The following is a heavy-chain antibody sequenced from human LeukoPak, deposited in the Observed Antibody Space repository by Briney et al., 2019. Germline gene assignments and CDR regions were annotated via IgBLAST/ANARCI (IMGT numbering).Heavy chain of an antibody. CDR2: IYYSGST. J-gene: IGHJ4*02. D-gene: IGHD4-17*01. CDR1: GGSISSSNW. V-gene: IGHV4-4*02. Sequence: SGTLSLTCAVSGGSISSSNWWSWVRQPPGKGLEWIGYIYYSGSTYYNPSLKSRVTISVDTSKNQFSLKLSSVTAADTAVYYCARAYGDFYYFDYWGQGTLVTVSS. CDR3: ARAYGDFYYFDY.